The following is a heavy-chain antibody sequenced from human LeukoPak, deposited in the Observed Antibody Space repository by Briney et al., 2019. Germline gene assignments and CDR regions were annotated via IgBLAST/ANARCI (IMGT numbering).Heavy chain of an antibody. CDR3: TRGRWGFDY. J-gene: IGHJ4*02. V-gene: IGHV4-4*07. D-gene: IGHD7-27*01. CDR2: ILNGGST. CDR1: GGSISSYY. Sequence: PSETLSLTCTVSGGSISSYYWTWIRQPAGKGLEWIGRILNGGSTNYNPSLKSRLTMSVDTSKNQFSLKLNSVTAADTAVYYCTRGRWGFDYWGQGTLAIVSS.